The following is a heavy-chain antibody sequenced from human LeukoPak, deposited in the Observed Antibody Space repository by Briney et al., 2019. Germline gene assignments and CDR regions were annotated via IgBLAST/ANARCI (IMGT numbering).Heavy chain of an antibody. J-gene: IGHJ6*03. CDR1: GGSISSYN. CDR3: ARRSSSLSYYHYYYMDV. Sequence: PSETLSLTCTVSGGSISSYNWSWIRQPPGKGLEWIGNIYTIGSTAYNPSLKSRVTISLDTSKNQISLSLSSVTAADTAVYYCARRSSSLSYYHYYYMDVWGKGTTVTVSS. CDR2: IYTIGST. V-gene: IGHV4-4*09. D-gene: IGHD6-6*01.